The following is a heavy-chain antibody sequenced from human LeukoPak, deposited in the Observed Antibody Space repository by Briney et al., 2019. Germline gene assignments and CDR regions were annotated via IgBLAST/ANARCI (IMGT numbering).Heavy chain of an antibody. CDR3: ARLRIGWFDP. J-gene: IGHJ5*02. CDR1: GGSISSYY. CDR2: IYYSGST. V-gene: IGHV4-59*01. Sequence: SETLSLTXTVSGGSISSYYWSWIRQPPGKGLEWIGYIYYSGSTNYNPSLKSRVTISVDTSKNQFSLKLSSVTAADTAVYYCARLRIGWFDPWGQGTLVTVSS.